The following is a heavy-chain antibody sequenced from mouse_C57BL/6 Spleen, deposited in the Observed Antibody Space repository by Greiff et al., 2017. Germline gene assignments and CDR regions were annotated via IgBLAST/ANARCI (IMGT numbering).Heavy chain of an antibody. V-gene: IGHV1-52*01. CDR3: ARSGTYGSSYDY. J-gene: IGHJ2*01. Sequence: QVQLQQPGAELVRPGSSVKLSCKASGYTFTTYSMQWVKQSPRQSLEWIGNFHPSNSETHYNQKFKGKATLTVEKSSSTVYLQLSRLTSEDSAVYYCARSGTYGSSYDYWGQGTTLTVSS. D-gene: IGHD1-1*01. CDR2: FHPSNSET. CDR1: GYTFTTYS.